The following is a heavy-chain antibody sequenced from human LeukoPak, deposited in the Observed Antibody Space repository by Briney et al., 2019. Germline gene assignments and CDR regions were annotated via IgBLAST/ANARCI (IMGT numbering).Heavy chain of an antibody. J-gene: IGHJ4*02. Sequence: PGGSLRLSCAASGFTFSSYSMNWVRQAPGKGLEWVSSISSSSSYIYYADSVKGRFTISRDNAKNSLYLQMNSLRAEDTAVYYCARVAHEWLRAFDYWGQGTLVTVSS. CDR3: ARVAHEWLRAFDY. V-gene: IGHV3-21*01. CDR1: GFTFSSYS. CDR2: ISSSSSYI. D-gene: IGHD5-12*01.